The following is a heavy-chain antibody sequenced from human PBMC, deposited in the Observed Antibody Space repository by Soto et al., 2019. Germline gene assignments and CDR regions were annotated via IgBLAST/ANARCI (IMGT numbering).Heavy chain of an antibody. D-gene: IGHD1-26*01. Sequence: EVQLVESGGGLIQPGGSLRLSCAASGFIVSTNYMSWVRQAPGKGLEWVSVIYGGGSTYHADSVKGRFTISRENSKNTVYLQMHSLRAEDTAVYYCARGGWGSDLDYWGQGTLVIVSS. V-gene: IGHV3-53*01. CDR1: GFIVSTNY. J-gene: IGHJ4*02. CDR2: IYGGGST. CDR3: ARGGWGSDLDY.